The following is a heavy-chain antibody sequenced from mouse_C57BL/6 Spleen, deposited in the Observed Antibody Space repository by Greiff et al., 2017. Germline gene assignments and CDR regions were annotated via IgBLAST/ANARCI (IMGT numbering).Heavy chain of an antibody. Sequence: DVQLVESGGGLVKPGGSLKLSCAASGFTFSDYGMHWVRQAPEKGLEWVAYISSGSSTIYYADTVKGRFTISRDNAKNTLFLQMTSLRSEDTAMYYCARGRDGYFGPMDYWGQGTSVTVSS. V-gene: IGHV5-17*01. J-gene: IGHJ4*01. CDR1: GFTFSDYG. D-gene: IGHD2-3*01. CDR3: ARGRDGYFGPMDY. CDR2: ISSGSSTI.